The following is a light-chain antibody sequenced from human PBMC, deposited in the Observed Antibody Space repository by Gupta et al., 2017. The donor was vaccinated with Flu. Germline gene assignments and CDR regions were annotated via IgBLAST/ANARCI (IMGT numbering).Light chain of an antibody. CDR1: TGAVTSDHY. J-gene: IGLJ3*02. V-gene: IGLV7-46*01. Sequence: GTVTLTCGSSTGAVTSDHYPYWFQQKPDQAPRTLIYDTDNKHSWTPARFSGSLLGDKAALTLSGAQPEDEDDYYCLLAYRGPRVFGGGTKLTVV. CDR3: LLAYRGPRV. CDR2: DTD.